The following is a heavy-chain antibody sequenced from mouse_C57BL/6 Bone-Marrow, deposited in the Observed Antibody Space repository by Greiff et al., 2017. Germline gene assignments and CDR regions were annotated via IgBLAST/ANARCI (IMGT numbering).Heavy chain of an antibody. CDR2: IDPSDGYT. J-gene: IGHJ4*01. CDR3: ASKAHGSSYAYDK. D-gene: IGHD1-1*01. Sequence: VKLQQPGAELVMPGASVKISCKASGYTFTSYWMHWVQQSPGHGLEWIGEIDPSDGYTNYNQKFKGKSTLTVDKSSSTAYMQLSSLTSEDSAVYYCASKAHGSSYAYDKWGQGTSVSVSS. CDR1: GYTFTSYW. V-gene: IGHV1-69*01.